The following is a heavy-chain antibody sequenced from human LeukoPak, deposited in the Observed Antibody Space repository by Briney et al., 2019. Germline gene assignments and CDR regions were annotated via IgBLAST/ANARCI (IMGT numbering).Heavy chain of an antibody. V-gene: IGHV3-11*01. CDR1: GFTFSDYY. J-gene: IGHJ3*02. Sequence: GGSLRLSCAASGFTFSDYYMSWIRQAPGKGLEWVSYISSSGSTIYYADSVKGRFTISRDNAKNSLYLQMNSLRAEDTAVYYCAREVWDIVATGNAFDIWGQGTMVTVSS. CDR2: ISSSGSTI. CDR3: AREVWDIVATGNAFDI. D-gene: IGHD5-12*01.